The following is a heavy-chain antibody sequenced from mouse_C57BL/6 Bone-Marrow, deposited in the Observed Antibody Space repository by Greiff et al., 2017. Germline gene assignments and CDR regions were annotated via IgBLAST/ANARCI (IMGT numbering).Heavy chain of an antibody. D-gene: IGHD2-10*02. Sequence: EVKLMESGAELVRPGASVKLSCTASGFNIKDDYMHWVKQRPEQGLEWIGWIDPENGDTEYASKFQGKVTITADTSSNTAYLQLSSLTSEDTAVYYCTTYGNLYYFDYWGQGTTLTVSS. CDR2: IDPENGDT. CDR3: TTYGNLYYFDY. CDR1: GFNIKDDY. V-gene: IGHV14-4*01. J-gene: IGHJ2*01.